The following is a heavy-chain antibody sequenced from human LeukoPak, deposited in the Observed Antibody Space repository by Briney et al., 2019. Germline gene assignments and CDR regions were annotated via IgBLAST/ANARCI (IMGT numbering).Heavy chain of an antibody. CDR1: GFSVSSSY. CDR2: LYSDGGT. Sequence: GGSPRLSCAASGFSVSSSYMNWVRQPPGKGLEWVSLLYSDGGTHYADSVKGRFTISRDNSKNILYLQMNSLRAEDTAVYYCAGGWSYYYFDFRGQGTLVTVSS. D-gene: IGHD3-10*01. CDR3: AGGWSYYYFDF. J-gene: IGHJ4*02. V-gene: IGHV3-66*02.